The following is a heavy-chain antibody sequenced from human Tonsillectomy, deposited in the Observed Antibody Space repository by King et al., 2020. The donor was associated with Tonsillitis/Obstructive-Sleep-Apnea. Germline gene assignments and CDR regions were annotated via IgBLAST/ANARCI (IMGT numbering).Heavy chain of an antibody. CDR3: TRGDSGYYSLYDY. V-gene: IGHV3-49*04. D-gene: IGHD3-22*01. J-gene: IGHJ4*02. Sequence: VQLVESGGGLVQPGRSLRLSCTASGFTFGDYAMSWVRQAPGKGLEWVGFIRSKAYGGTTEYAASVKGRFTISRDDSKSIAYLQMNSLKTEDTAVYYCTRGDSGYYSLYDYWGQGTLVTVSS. CDR1: GFTFGDYA. CDR2: IRSKAYGGTT.